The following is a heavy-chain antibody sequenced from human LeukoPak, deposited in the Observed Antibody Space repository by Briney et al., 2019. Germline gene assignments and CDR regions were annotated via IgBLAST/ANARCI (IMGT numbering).Heavy chain of an antibody. V-gene: IGHV1-69*13. CDR2: IIPIFGTA. D-gene: IGHD2-15*01. J-gene: IGHJ5*02. CDR1: GYTFTSYG. CDR3: ARFGDMKYCSGGSCYGTYNWFDP. Sequence: ASVKVSCKASGYTFTSYGISWVRQAPGQGLEWMGGIIPIFGTANYAQKFQGRVTITADESTSTAYMELSSLRSEDTAVYYCARFGDMKYCSGGSCYGTYNWFDPWGQGTLVTVSS.